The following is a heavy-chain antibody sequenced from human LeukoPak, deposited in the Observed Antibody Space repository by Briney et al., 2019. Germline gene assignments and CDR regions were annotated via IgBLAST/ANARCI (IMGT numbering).Heavy chain of an antibody. Sequence: GGPLRLSCAASGFTFSHHSMSCLPQAPGKGLEWVSYITSSGSTIHYAVSVKGRFTISRDNAKNSLYLQMDSLRVEDTAVYYCARGGSYYYDEHWGQGTLVTVSS. J-gene: IGHJ4*02. CDR2: ITSSGSTI. V-gene: IGHV3-11*04. CDR3: ARGGSYYYDEH. CDR1: GFTFSHHS. D-gene: IGHD3-22*01.